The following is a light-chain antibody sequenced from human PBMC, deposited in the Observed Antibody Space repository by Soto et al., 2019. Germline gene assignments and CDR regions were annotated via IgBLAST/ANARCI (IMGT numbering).Light chain of an antibody. V-gene: IGLV2-14*01. CDR1: TSDVGGYND. Sequence: QSVLTQPASVSGSPGQGITISCTGTTSDVGGYNDVSWYQQHPGKAPKLMIYDVSNRPSGVSNRFSGSKSGNTASLTISGLPAEDEADYCCSSYTSSSTVVFGGGTKLTVL. J-gene: IGLJ2*01. CDR3: SSYTSSSTVV. CDR2: DVS.